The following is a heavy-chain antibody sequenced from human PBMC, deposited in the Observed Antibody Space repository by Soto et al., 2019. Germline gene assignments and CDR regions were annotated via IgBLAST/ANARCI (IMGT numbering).Heavy chain of an antibody. V-gene: IGHV3-23*01. J-gene: IGHJ2*01. CDR1: GLTFISYA. D-gene: IGHD3-10*01. CDR2: ISGGGDAT. Sequence: EVQLLESGGGLVQPGGSLRLSCAASGLTFISYAMNWVRQAPGKGLQWVSAISGGGDATFYADSVKGRFTISRDNSRNTVTLQMNSLGADDTAVYYCATKVPGSTTRPDYWYFDLWGRGTLVTVSS. CDR3: ATKVPGSTTRPDYWYFDL.